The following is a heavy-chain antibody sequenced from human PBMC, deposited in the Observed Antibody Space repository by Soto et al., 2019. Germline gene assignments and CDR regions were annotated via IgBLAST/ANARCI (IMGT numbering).Heavy chain of an antibody. CDR1: GFTVSTTY. Sequence: EVQLVESGGGLIHPGGSLRLSCGASGFTVSTTYMSWVRQAPGKGLEWVSTMYTGGSTSYADSVKGRFTISRDNSKNTLYLQMNSLRVEDTAVYYCAGGGGYSGYEGHDSWGQGTLVT. J-gene: IGHJ4*02. D-gene: IGHD5-12*01. V-gene: IGHV3-53*01. CDR3: AGGGGYSGYEGHDS. CDR2: MYTGGST.